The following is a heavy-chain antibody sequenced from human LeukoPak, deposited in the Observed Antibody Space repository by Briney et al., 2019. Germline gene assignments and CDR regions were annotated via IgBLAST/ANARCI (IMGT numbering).Heavy chain of an antibody. D-gene: IGHD3-16*01. Sequence: GGSLRLSCAASGFTFSSYAMSWGRQAPGKGLEWVSAISGSGGSTYYADSVKGRFTISRDNSKNTLYLQMNSLRAADTAVYYCAKDSNGDYDYVWGSPNDAFDIWGQGTMVTVSS. V-gene: IGHV3-23*01. CDR2: ISGSGGST. CDR3: AKDSNGDYDYVWGSPNDAFDI. J-gene: IGHJ3*02. CDR1: GFTFSSYA.